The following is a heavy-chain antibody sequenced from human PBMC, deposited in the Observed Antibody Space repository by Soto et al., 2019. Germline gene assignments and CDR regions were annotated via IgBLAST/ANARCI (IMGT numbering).Heavy chain of an antibody. CDR3: ARSRSSITIFAREYVMDV. D-gene: IGHD3-3*01. Sequence: ASVKVSCKASGYTFTSYAMHWVRQAPGQRLEWMGWINAGNGNTKYSQKFQGRVTITRDTSASTAYMELSSLRSEDTAVYYCARSRSSITIFAREYVMDVCGQGTTVTVSS. CDR1: GYTFTSYA. V-gene: IGHV1-3*01. CDR2: INAGNGNT. J-gene: IGHJ6*02.